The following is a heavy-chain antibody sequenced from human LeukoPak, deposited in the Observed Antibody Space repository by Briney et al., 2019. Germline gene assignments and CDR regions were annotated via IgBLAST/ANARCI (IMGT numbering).Heavy chain of an antibody. D-gene: IGHD2-8*01. CDR2: IIPIFGTA. J-gene: IGHJ2*01. Sequence: SVKVSCKASGGTFSSYAISWVRQAPGQGLEWMGGIIPIFGTANYAQKFQGRVTITADESTSTAYMELSSLRSEDTAVYYCARLLGYCTNGVCYSWYFDLWGRGTLVTVSS. CDR3: ARLLGYCTNGVCYSWYFDL. V-gene: IGHV1-69*13. CDR1: GGTFSSYA.